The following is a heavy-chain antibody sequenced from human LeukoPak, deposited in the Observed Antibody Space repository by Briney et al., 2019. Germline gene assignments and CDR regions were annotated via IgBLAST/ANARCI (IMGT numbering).Heavy chain of an antibody. D-gene: IGHD6-13*01. CDR2: INRDGSST. V-gene: IGHV3-74*01. CDR1: GFTFSTYW. Sequence: GGSLRLSCAPSGFTFSTYWMHWVRQAPAKGLVWVSRINRDGSSTGYADSVKGRFTISRDNAKNTLYLHMNSLRAEDTAVYYCASQPWTAVAARFDYWGQGTLVTVSS. J-gene: IGHJ4*02. CDR3: ASQPWTAVAARFDY.